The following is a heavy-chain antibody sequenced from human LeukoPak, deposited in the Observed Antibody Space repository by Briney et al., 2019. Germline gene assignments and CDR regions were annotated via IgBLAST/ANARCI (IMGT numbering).Heavy chain of an antibody. D-gene: IGHD6-13*01. CDR2: ISGSSGII. J-gene: IGHJ4*02. CDR1: GFTFNTYT. CDR3: ARGPSSNWSGLDF. V-gene: IGHV3-48*01. Sequence: GGSLRLSCAASGFTFNTYTMNWVRQAPGKGLEWVSYISGSSGIIDYADSVRGRFTISRDNAKNSLYLQMNSLRAEDTAVYYCARGPSSNWSGLDFWGQGTLLTVSS.